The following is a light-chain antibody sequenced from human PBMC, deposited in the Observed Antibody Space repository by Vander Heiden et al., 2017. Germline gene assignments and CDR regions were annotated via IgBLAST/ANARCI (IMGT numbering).Light chain of an antibody. V-gene: IGKV1-39*01. CDR2: AAS. J-gene: IGKJ3*01. Sequence: DIKMHQSNSSLSASVGDRVTIPCRASQSISDYLNWYQQKPGKAPNLLIYAASILRSGVPSRFSGSGSGTDFSLTISSLQPEDFATYYCQQSYSSPFTFGPGTKVDIK. CDR3: QQSYSSPFT. CDR1: QSISDY.